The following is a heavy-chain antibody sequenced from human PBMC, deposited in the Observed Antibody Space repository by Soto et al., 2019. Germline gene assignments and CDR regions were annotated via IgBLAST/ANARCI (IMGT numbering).Heavy chain of an antibody. J-gene: IGHJ4*02. CDR2: TRNKANSYST. Sequence: PGGSLRLSCAASGFTFSDHYMYWVRQAPGKGLEWVGRTRNKANSYSTEYAASVRGRFTISRDESKNSLYLQMNSLKTEDTAVYYCVRTSHYGSGSWNFDYWGQGTLVTVSS. CDR3: VRTSHYGSGSWNFDY. CDR1: GFTFSDHY. V-gene: IGHV3-72*01. D-gene: IGHD3-10*01.